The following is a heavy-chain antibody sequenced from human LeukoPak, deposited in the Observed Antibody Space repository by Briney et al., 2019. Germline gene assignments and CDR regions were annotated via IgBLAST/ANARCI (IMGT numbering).Heavy chain of an antibody. CDR1: GFTFSSYA. CDR2: ISGSGGST. CDR3: AKDSSDGRYDSSGYYQY. D-gene: IGHD3-22*01. Sequence: PGGSLRLSCAASGFTFSSYAMSWVRQAPGKGLEWVSAISGSGGSTYYADSVKGRFTISRDNSKNTLYLQMNSLRAEDTAVYYCAKDSSDGRYDSSGYYQYWGQGTLVTVSS. V-gene: IGHV3-23*01. J-gene: IGHJ4*02.